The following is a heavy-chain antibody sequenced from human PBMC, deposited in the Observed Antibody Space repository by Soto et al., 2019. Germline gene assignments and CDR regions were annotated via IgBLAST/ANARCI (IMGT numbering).Heavy chain of an antibody. V-gene: IGHV3-9*01. D-gene: IGHD3-16*01. J-gene: IGHJ4*02. Sequence: PGGSLRLSCAASGFTFDDYAMHWVRQAPGKGLEWVSGISWNSGSIGYADSVKGRFTISRDNAKNSLYLQMNSLRAEDTALYYCAKAGNDWDFDYWGQGTLVTVSS. CDR3: AKAGNDWDFDY. CDR1: GFTFDDYA. CDR2: ISWNSGSI.